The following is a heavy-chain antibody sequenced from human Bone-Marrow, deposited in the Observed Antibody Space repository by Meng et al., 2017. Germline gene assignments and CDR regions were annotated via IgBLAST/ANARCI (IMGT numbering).Heavy chain of an antibody. Sequence: QVQLQQWGAGLLKPSETLSLTCAAYGWSFSGQYWSWIRQPPGKGLEWIGEINHSGSTNYNPSLKSRVTISVDTSKNQFSLKLSSVTAADTAVYYCARVAYRWGGDCSYFDYWGQGTLVTVSS. D-gene: IGHD2-21*02. J-gene: IGHJ4*02. CDR1: GWSFSGQY. V-gene: IGHV4-34*01. CDR2: INHSGST. CDR3: ARVAYRWGGDCSYFDY.